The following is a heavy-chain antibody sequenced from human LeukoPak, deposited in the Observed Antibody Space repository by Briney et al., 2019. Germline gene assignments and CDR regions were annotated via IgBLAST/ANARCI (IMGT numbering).Heavy chain of an antibody. J-gene: IGHJ4*02. CDR1: GGTFSSYA. V-gene: IGHV1-69*04. CDR3: ARLAYYDSSGF. D-gene: IGHD3-22*01. Sequence: ASVKVSCKASGGTFSSYAISWVRHAPGQGLEWMGRIIPILGIANYAQKFQGRVTITADKSTSTAYMELSSLRSEDTAVYYCARLAYYDSSGFWGQGTLVTVSS. CDR2: IIPILGIA.